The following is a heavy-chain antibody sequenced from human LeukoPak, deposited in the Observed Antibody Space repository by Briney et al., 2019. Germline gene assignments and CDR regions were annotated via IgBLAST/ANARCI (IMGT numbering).Heavy chain of an antibody. Sequence: GGSLRLSCAASGFTVSRSYMSWVRQAPGKGPEWVSSIYSGGSTYYADSVKGRFTLSRDNSKSTLYLQMNSLRAEDTAVYHCARIRNDYDGSGFYDYWGQGTLVSVSS. CDR3: ARIRNDYDGSGFYDY. D-gene: IGHD3-22*01. CDR1: GFTVSRSY. J-gene: IGHJ4*02. CDR2: IYSGGST. V-gene: IGHV3-66*01.